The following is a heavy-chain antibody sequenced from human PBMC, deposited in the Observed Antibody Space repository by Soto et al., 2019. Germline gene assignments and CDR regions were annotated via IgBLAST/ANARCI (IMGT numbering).Heavy chain of an antibody. Sequence: QVQLVESGVGLVKPGGSLRLSCAASGFTFSDYYMSWIRQAPGQGLEWVSYISSSSSYTNYADSVKGRFTTSRDNAKNSLYLQMNSLRAEDTAVYYCARDHHRYSGYDYVDYWGQGTLVTVSS. J-gene: IGHJ4*02. D-gene: IGHD5-12*01. CDR3: ARDHHRYSGYDYVDY. CDR1: GFTFSDYY. CDR2: ISSSSSYT. V-gene: IGHV3-11*05.